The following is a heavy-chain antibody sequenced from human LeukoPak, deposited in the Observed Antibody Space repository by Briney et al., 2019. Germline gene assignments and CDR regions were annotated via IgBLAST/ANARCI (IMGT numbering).Heavy chain of an antibody. Sequence: GGSLRLSCAASGFTFSNYAMRWVRQAPGKGGEWVSLISGNGGSIVYADSVRGRFTISRDNSKNTLYLQMNSLRAEDTALYYCARYWDPRVRTFDIWGQGTVVTVSS. CDR1: GFTFSNYA. D-gene: IGHD2-15*01. J-gene: IGHJ3*02. V-gene: IGHV3-23*01. CDR2: ISGNGGSI. CDR3: ARYWDPRVRTFDI.